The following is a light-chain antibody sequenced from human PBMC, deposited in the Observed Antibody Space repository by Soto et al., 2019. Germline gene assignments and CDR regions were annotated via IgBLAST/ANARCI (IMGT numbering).Light chain of an antibody. J-gene: IGKJ4*01. V-gene: IGKV3-11*01. CDR3: QQRKNWPRLT. Sequence: EIVLTQSPTTLSLCPGERATLSCRASQSVSSYLAWYQQKPGQAPRLLIYDASNRATGIPARFSGSGSGTDFTLTISSLEPEDFAVYYCQQRKNWPRLTFGGGTKVEIK. CDR2: DAS. CDR1: QSVSSY.